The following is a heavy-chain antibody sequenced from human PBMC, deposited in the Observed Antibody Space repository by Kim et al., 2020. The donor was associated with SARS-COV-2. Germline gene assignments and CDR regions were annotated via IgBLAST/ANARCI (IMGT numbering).Heavy chain of an antibody. Sequence: YTPSLKSRVTISVDTSKNQFSLKLSSVTAADTAVYYCARCGGDCYSWFDPWGQGTLVTVSS. V-gene: IGHV4-59*01. J-gene: IGHJ5*02. D-gene: IGHD2-21*02. CDR3: ARCGGDCYSWFDP.